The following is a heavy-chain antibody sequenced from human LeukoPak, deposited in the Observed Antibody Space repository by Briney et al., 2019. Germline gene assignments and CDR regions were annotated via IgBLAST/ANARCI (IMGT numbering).Heavy chain of an antibody. CDR3: ARFRSTVTTSYYGMDV. V-gene: IGHV3-11*01. J-gene: IGHJ6*02. Sequence: GGSLRLSCAASGFTFSDYYMSWIRQAPGKGLEWVSYISSSGSTIYYADSVKGRFTIPRDNAKNSLYLQMNSLRAEDTAVYYCARFRSTVTTSYYGMDVWGQGTTVTVSS. D-gene: IGHD4-4*01. CDR1: GFTFSDYY. CDR2: ISSSGSTI.